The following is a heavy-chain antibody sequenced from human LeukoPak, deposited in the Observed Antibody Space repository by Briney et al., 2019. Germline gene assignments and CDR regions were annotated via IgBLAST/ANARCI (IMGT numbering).Heavy chain of an antibody. J-gene: IGHJ6*03. Sequence: PGGSLRLSCAASGFTFSSYGMHWVRQAPGKGLEWVAFIRYDGSNKYYADSVKGRFTVSRDNSKNTVYLQMNSLRAEDTAVYYCARGSDYYDTSGYRYFYYYMDVWGKGTTVTVSS. CDR1: GFTFSSYG. CDR2: IRYDGSNK. CDR3: ARGSDYYDTSGYRYFYYYMDV. D-gene: IGHD3-22*01. V-gene: IGHV3-30*02.